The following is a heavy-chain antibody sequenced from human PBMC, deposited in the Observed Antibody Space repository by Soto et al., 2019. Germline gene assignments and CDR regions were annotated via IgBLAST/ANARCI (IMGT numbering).Heavy chain of an antibody. CDR2: ISESGGST. CDR1: GFSFSDYA. CDR3: AKRSPFCSGWDSPDFDQ. J-gene: IGHJ4*01. V-gene: IGHV3-23*01. D-gene: IGHD6-25*01. Sequence: GGSLRLSCAASGFSFSDYAMSWVRQAPGKGLEWVSVISESGGSTHYADSVRGRFTVSRDNSKNSLSLRMNSLRDEDTAVYFCAKRSPFCSGWDSPDFDQRGQGGLVTVSS.